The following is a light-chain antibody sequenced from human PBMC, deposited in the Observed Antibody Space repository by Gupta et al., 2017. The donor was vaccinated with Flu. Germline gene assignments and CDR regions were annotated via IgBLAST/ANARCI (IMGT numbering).Light chain of an antibody. V-gene: IGKV1-9*01. J-gene: IGKJ2*01. CDR2: AAS. Sequence: GDRVTITCRASQGIDSYLGWYQQKPGKAPELLIYAASTLQSGVPARFSGSGSGTEYTLTISSVQPEDFATYYCQQRTTYPYTFGQGTKLEIK. CDR3: QQRTTYPYT. CDR1: QGIDSY.